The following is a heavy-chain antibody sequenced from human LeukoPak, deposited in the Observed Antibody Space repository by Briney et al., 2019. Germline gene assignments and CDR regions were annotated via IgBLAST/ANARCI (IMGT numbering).Heavy chain of an antibody. D-gene: IGHD2-2*02. V-gene: IGHV4-61*01. CDR3: ASLYCSRTSCYMDP. CDR1: GASVSSGSYY. CDR2: ISYRGNT. J-gene: IGHJ5*02. Sequence: PSETLSLTCTVSGASVSSGSYYWSWVRQPPGKGLEWIGFISYRGNTNYNPSLKSRVTISVDTSKNQFSLKLSSVTAADTAVYYCASLYCSRTSCYMDPWGQGTLVTVSS.